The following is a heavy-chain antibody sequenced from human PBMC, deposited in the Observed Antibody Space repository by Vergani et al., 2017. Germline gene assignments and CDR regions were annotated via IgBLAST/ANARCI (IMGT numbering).Heavy chain of an antibody. CDR3: SRGRGYSFGYSDY. CDR1: GFSFGDYA. Sequence: EVQLVESGGGLVPPGRSLGLSCAASGFSFGDYAMTWVRQAPGKGLEWVAFIRNKAYGGTTEYAASVKGRFTISRDDSKRLAYLQLSGLKTEDTAVYFFSRGRGYSFGYSDYWGQGTLVTVSS. D-gene: IGHD5-18*01. J-gene: IGHJ4*02. V-gene: IGHV3-49*04. CDR2: IRNKAYGGTT.